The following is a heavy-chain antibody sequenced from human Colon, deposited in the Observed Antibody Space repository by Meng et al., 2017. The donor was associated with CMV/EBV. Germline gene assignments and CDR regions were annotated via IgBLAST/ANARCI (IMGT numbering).Heavy chain of an antibody. CDR1: GFSFSTSTYY. J-gene: IGHJ5*02. CDR3: AREGYPGGSEFGP. V-gene: IGHV4-39*07. D-gene: IGHD2-15*01. CDR2: IYFRGST. Sequence: SETLSLTCTFSGFSFSTSTYYWAWIRQPPGRGLEWIGSIYFRGSTYYNPSLKSRVAMSLDTSKSQFSLNLTSTTAADTAIYYCAREGYPGGSEFGPWGQGILVTVSS.